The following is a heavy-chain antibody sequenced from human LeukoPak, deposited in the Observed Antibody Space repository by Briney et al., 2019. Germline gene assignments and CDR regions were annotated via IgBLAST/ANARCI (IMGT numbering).Heavy chain of an antibody. CDR2: IYHSGST. J-gene: IGHJ3*02. V-gene: IGHV4-38-2*02. D-gene: IGHD6-13*01. Sequence: PSETLSLTCTVSGYSISSGYYWGWIRQPPGKGLEWIGSIYHSGSTYYNPSLKSRVTISIDTSKNQFSLKLSSVTAADTAVYYCARRRMAAAGRAFDIWAKGQWSPSLQ. CDR3: ARRRMAAAGRAFDI. CDR1: GYSISSGYY.